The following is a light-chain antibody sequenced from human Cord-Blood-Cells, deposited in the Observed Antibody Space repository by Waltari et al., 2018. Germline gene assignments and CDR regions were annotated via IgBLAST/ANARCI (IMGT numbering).Light chain of an antibody. CDR3: QQSYSTPQA. CDR1: QSISRY. Sequence: DIQMNQSPSSLSASVGDRITITCRASQSISRYLNWYQQKPGKAPKLLIYAASSLQRWVPSMFSGSGSGTDFTLTISSLQPEDVATYYCQQSYSTPQAFGQGTKVEIK. V-gene: IGKV1-39*01. CDR2: AAS. J-gene: IGKJ1*01.